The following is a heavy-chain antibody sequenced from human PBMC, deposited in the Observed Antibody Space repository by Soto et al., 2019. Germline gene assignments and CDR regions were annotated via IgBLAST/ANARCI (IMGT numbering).Heavy chain of an antibody. CDR2: ISYDGGKK. Sequence: QVPLVESGGGVVQPGGSLRLSCAGSGLTFSSYGMHWVRQAPGKGLEWVAVISYDGGKKYYGDSAKGRFTISRDNSKNTLYLQMNSLRAEDTAVYYCAGERGYSDGFVYYNLDVWGQGTTVTVSS. CDR1: GLTFSSYG. J-gene: IGHJ6*02. CDR3: AGERGYSDGFVYYNLDV. V-gene: IGHV3-30*03. D-gene: IGHD5-18*01.